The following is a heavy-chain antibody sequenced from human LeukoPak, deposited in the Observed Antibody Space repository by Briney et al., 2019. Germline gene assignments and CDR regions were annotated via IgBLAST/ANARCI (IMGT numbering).Heavy chain of an antibody. CDR1: GYTFTSYG. CDR3: ARAVGRYGSGSYSSRYYYYYGMDV. V-gene: IGHV1-18*01. Sequence: ASVKVSCKASGYTFTSYGISWVRQAPGQGLEWMGWISAYNGNTNYAQKLQGRATVTTDTSTSTAYMELRSLRSDDTAVYYCARAVGRYGSGSYSSRYYYYYGMDVWGQGTTVTVSS. D-gene: IGHD3-10*01. CDR2: ISAYNGNT. J-gene: IGHJ6*02.